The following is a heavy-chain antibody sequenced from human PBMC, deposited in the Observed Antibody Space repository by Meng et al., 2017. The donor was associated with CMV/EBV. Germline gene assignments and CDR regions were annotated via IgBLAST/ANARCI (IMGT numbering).Heavy chain of an antibody. Sequence: FSHYDINWVRQATGQGLEWMGWMNPNSGNTGYAQKFQGRATMTRNTSISTAYMELSSLRSEDTAVYYCARGGSDYDFWSGYSYWFDPWGQGTLVTVSS. V-gene: IGHV1-8*01. CDR1: FSHYD. D-gene: IGHD3-3*01. CDR3: ARGGSDYDFWSGYSYWFDP. J-gene: IGHJ5*02. CDR2: MNPNSGNT.